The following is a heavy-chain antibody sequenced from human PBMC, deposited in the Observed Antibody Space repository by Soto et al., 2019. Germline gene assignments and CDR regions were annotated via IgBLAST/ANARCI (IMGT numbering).Heavy chain of an antibody. D-gene: IGHD5-18*01. Sequence: GGSLRLSCAASGFTFNSYWMHWVRQAPGKGLVWVSRISSDGSRTTYADSVKGRFTISRDNAKNTLYLHMNSLRAEDTALYYCAREEVYSYDYWGQGTLVTVSS. J-gene: IGHJ4*02. V-gene: IGHV3-74*01. CDR2: ISSDGSRT. CDR3: AREEVYSYDY. CDR1: GFTFNSYW.